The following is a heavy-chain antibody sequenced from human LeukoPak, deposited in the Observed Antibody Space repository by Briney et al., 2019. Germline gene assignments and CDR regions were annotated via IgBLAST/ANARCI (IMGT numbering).Heavy chain of an antibody. CDR3: AREGRSMDV. Sequence: SETLSLTCTVSGGSISSYYWSWIRQPPGKGLEWIGYIYYTGSTNFNPSLKSRVTMSLDTSKNQFSLKLNSVTAADTAVYYCAREGRSMDVWGKGTTVTVSS. CDR2: IYYTGST. J-gene: IGHJ6*04. V-gene: IGHV4-59*01. CDR1: GGSISSYY.